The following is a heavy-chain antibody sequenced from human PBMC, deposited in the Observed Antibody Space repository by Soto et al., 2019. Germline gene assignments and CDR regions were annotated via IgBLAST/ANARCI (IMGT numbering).Heavy chain of an antibody. V-gene: IGHV4-4*07. J-gene: IGHJ5*02. CDR2: IYTSGST. Sequence: SETLSLTCTVSGGSISSYYWSWIRQPAGKGLEWIGRIYTSGSTNYNPSLKSRVTMSVDTSKIQFSLKLSSVTAADTAVYYCARAPLMGKLAPTWFDPWGQGTLVTVSS. D-gene: IGHD3-16*01. CDR1: GGSISSYY. CDR3: ARAPLMGKLAPTWFDP.